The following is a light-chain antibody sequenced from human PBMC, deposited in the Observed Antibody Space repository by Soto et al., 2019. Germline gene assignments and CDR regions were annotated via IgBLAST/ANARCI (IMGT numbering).Light chain of an antibody. CDR2: EGT. J-gene: IGLJ1*01. CDR1: NSDVGTHNL. V-gene: IGLV2-14*02. Sequence: QSALTQPASVSGAPGQSITISCTGTNSDVGTHNLVCWYQQRPGKAPKRIIYEGTKRPSGVSNRFSGSKSGNTASLTISGLQAEDEAAYYCRSYALLFGTGTKVTVL. CDR3: RSYALL.